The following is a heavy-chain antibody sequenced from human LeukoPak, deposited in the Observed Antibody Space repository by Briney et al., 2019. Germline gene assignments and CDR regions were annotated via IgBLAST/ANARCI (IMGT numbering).Heavy chain of an antibody. CDR2: ISGSGGST. CDR3: AKYLAGGWYYIDC. Sequence: GGSLRLSCAASGFTFRNYAMSWVRQAPGKGLEWVSGISGSGGSTYYADSVKGRFTMSRDNPENTLYLQMNTLRAEDTAVYYCAKYLAGGWYYIDCWGQGTLVTVSS. V-gene: IGHV3-23*01. D-gene: IGHD6-19*01. J-gene: IGHJ4*02. CDR1: GFTFRNYA.